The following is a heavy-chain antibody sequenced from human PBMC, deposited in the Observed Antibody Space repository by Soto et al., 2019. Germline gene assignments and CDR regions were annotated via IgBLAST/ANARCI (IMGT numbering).Heavy chain of an antibody. V-gene: IGHV1-18*01. D-gene: IGHD6-19*01. CDR1: GYTFTSYG. Sequence: GASVKVSCKASGYTFTSYGISWVRQAPGQGLEWMGWISAYNGNTNYAQKLQGRVTMTTDTSTSTAYMELRSLRSDDTAVYYCARDRVAVAGTNWLDPWRQGTLVTVAS. CDR3: ARDRVAVAGTNWLDP. J-gene: IGHJ5*02. CDR2: ISAYNGNT.